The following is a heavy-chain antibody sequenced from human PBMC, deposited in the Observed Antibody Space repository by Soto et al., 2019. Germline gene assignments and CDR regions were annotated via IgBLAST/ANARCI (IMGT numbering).Heavy chain of an antibody. J-gene: IGHJ6*02. V-gene: IGHV4-4*02. Sequence: SETLSLTCAVSGASISSDNRWTWVRQPPGEGLEWIGEISQSGTTKYNPSLASRVTISVDKSKNQFSLRLTSMTAADTAVYYCAKKVPAAPRLYYFFGLDVWGQGTTVTVSS. CDR1: GASISSDNR. CDR2: ISQSGTT. D-gene: IGHD2-15*01. CDR3: AKKVPAAPRLYYFFGLDV.